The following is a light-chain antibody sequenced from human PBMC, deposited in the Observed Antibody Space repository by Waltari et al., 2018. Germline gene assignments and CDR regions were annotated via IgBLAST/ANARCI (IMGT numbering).Light chain of an antibody. V-gene: IGKV3-20*01. CDR3: QKYVSVPAT. Sequence: ETVLTQSPGTLSLSPGDRATPPCQASDSLGIYLAWYQQNPGKSARLLIYHASNRGTGNPERFSGSGAGTDFGRTSSRLDPEDSAVYSCQKYVSVPATFSQGTKVEI. CDR2: HAS. J-gene: IGKJ1*01. CDR1: DSLGIY.